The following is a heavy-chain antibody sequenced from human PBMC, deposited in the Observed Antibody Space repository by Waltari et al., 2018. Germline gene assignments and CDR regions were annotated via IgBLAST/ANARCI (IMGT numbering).Heavy chain of an antibody. CDR3: ARQRFTMIVVDAFDI. CDR2: IYYRGST. Sequence: QLQLQESGPGLVKPSETLSLTCTVSGGSISSSSYYWGWIRQPPGKGLEWIGSIYYRGSTYYNPSLKSRVTISVDTSKNQFSLKLSSVTAADTAVYYCARQRFTMIVVDAFDIWGQGTMVTVSS. J-gene: IGHJ3*02. D-gene: IGHD3-22*01. V-gene: IGHV4-39*01. CDR1: GGSISSSSYY.